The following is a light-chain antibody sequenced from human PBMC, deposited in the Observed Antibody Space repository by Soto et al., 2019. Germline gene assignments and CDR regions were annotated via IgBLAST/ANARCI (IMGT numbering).Light chain of an antibody. CDR2: GAS. CDR1: QSVSSN. V-gene: IGKV3-15*01. Sequence: EIVMTQSPATLSVSPGERATLSCRASQSVSSNLAWYQQKPGQAPRLLIYGASTRATGIPARFSGSGSGTEFTLTVNSLQSEDFAVYYCQQYNNWPLTFGQGTKVEI. J-gene: IGKJ1*01. CDR3: QQYNNWPLT.